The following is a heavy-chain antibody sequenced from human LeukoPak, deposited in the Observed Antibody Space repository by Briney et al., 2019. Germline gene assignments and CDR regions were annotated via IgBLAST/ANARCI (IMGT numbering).Heavy chain of an antibody. V-gene: IGHV3-7*01. CDR3: ARDNYYASDY. Sequence: GGSLRLSCAASGFTFSNYWMSWVRQAPGKGLEWVANIKQDGSEKYYVDSVKGRFTISKDNAKNSLYLQMNSLRAEDTAVYFCARDNYYASDYWGQGTLVIVSS. J-gene: IGHJ4*02. CDR1: GFTFSNYW. D-gene: IGHD3-10*01. CDR2: IKQDGSEK.